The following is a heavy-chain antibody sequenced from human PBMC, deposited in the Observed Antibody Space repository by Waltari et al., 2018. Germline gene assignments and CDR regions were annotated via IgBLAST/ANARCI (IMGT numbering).Heavy chain of an antibody. J-gene: IGHJ5*02. D-gene: IGHD2-2*01. Sequence: EVQLLESGGGLVQPGGSLRLSCAASGFIFSNYDMSWVRQAPGKGREWVSVITSSGDRIYYAGSVKGRFTISRDSSKNMLYLQMNSLRADDTAVYYCAKGPSTRTNWFDPWGQGTLVTVSS. CDR1: GFIFSNYD. CDR3: AKGPSTRTNWFDP. CDR2: ITSSGDRI. V-gene: IGHV3-23*01.